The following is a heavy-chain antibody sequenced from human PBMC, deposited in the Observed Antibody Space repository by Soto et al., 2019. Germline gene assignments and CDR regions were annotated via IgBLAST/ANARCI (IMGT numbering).Heavy chain of an antibody. J-gene: IGHJ5*02. CDR1: GDSVSSNSAA. Sequence: SQTLSLTCDISGDSVSSNSAAWNWIRQSPSRGLEWLGRTYYRSKWYNDYAVSVRGRITINPDTSKNQFSLQLKSVTPDDTAVYYCARGRAAGSGDWVDPWGQRTQVIVSS. CDR3: ARGRAAGSGDWVDP. D-gene: IGHD6-13*01. V-gene: IGHV6-1*01. CDR2: TYYRSKWYN.